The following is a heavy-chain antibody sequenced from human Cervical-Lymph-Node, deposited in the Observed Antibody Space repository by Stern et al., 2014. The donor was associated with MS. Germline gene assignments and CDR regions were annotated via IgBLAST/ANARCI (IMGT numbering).Heavy chain of an antibody. D-gene: IGHD3/OR15-3a*01. CDR1: GFTLSKYA. J-gene: IGHJ4*02. CDR2: ISLVRANK. CDR3: ARGLTR. Sequence: QVQLVESGGGGVQPGKSLRLSCVVSGFTLSKYAMHWVRLAPGKGLEWVAVISLVRANKYSADSVKGRFTISRDTSTNTRLLHMHGMRVNDTAVYFCARGLTRWGQGTLVTVSS. V-gene: IGHV3-30-3*01.